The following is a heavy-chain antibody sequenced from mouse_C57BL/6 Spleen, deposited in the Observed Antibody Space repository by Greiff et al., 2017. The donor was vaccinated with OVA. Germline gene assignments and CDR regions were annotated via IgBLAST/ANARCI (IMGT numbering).Heavy chain of an antibody. J-gene: IGHJ4*01. CDR2: IYPRSGNT. CDR1: GYTFTSYG. V-gene: IGHV1-81*01. CDR3: ARGWLCDGYSYAMDC. Sequence: VKVVESGAELVRPGASVKLSCKASGYTFTSYGISWVKQRTGQGLEWIGEIYPRSGNTYYNEKFKGKATLTADKSSSTAYMELRSLTSEDSAVYFCARGWLCDGYSYAMDCWGQGATVTVAS. D-gene: IGHD2-3*01.